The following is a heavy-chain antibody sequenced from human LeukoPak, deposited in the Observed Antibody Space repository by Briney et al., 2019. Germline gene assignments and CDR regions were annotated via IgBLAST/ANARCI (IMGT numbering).Heavy chain of an antibody. V-gene: IGHV4-31*03. CDR1: GGSLSSGGYY. Sequence: SETLSLTCTVSGGSLSSGGYYWSWLRQHPGTGLEWIGYIYYSGSTYYNPSLKSRVTISVDTSKNQFSLKLSSVTAADTAVYYCARVPRNPDYGDYEYWGQGTLVTVSS. J-gene: IGHJ4*02. D-gene: IGHD4-17*01. CDR3: ARVPRNPDYGDYEY. CDR2: IYYSGST.